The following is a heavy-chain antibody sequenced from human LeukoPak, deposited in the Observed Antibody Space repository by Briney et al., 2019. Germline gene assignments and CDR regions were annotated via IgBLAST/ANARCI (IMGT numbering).Heavy chain of an antibody. CDR3: ARDGGFGVIYDILTGYFDY. D-gene: IGHD3-9*01. V-gene: IGHV3-33*01. CDR2: IWYDGSNK. CDR1: GFTFSNYG. Sequence: GGSLRLSCAASGFTFSNYGMHWVRQAPGKGLEWVAAIWYDGSNKYYADSVKGRFTISRDNSKNTLYLQMNSLRAEDTAVYYCARDGGFGVIYDILTGYFDYWGQGTLVTVSS. J-gene: IGHJ4*02.